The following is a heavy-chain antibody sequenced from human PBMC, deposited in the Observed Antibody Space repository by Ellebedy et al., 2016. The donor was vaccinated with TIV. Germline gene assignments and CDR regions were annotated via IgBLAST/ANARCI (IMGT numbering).Heavy chain of an antibody. J-gene: IGHJ3*02. CDR3: ARPWVEMATIGDAFDI. D-gene: IGHD5-24*01. CDR1: GFTFSSYA. V-gene: IGHV3-23*01. CDR2: SSGSGGST. Sequence: GESLKISCAASGFTFSSYAMSWVRQAPGKGLEWVSGSSGSGGSTYYADSVKGRFTISRDNSKNTLYLHMKSLRAEDTAVYYCARPWVEMATIGDAFDIWGQGTMVTVSS.